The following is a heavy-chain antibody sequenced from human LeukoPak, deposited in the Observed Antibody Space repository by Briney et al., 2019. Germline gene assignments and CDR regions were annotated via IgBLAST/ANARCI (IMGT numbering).Heavy chain of an antibody. V-gene: IGHV3-74*01. CDR2: INSDGSST. D-gene: IGHD5-18*01. Sequence: GGSLRLSCAASGFTFSCYWMHWVRQAPGKGLMWVSHINSDGSSTRYADSVKGRFTISRDNAKNTLYLQMDSLRAEDTAVYYCARGGGYSYGKTDYWGQGTLVTVSS. CDR3: ARGGGYSYGKTDY. J-gene: IGHJ4*02. CDR1: GFTFSCYW.